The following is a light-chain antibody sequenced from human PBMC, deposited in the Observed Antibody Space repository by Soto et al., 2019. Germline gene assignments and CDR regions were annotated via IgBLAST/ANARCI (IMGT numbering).Light chain of an antibody. CDR1: QSFASRN. CDR2: GAS. Sequence: VLTQSPATLSLSPGERATLSCGASQSFASRNLAWYQQKSGQAPRLLIYGASSRAIHTPDRFSGSGSGTDFTLTISRLEPEDFAVYYCQQYGGSFRVFGPGTKVAIK. CDR3: QQYGGSFRV. J-gene: IGKJ3*01. V-gene: IGKV3-20*01.